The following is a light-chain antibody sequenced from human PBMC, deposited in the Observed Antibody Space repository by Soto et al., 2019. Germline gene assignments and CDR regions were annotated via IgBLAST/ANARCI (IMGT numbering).Light chain of an antibody. CDR1: QSVSGSS. Sequence: EIVLTQSPGTLSLSPGERATLSCRASQSVSGSSLAWYQQKPGQAPRLLIYGAATRAPGIPDRFSGSGSGTDFTLTISRLEPEDFEVYCCQQYGSSPWTFGQGTKVDIK. CDR3: QQYGSSPWT. J-gene: IGKJ1*01. CDR2: GAA. V-gene: IGKV3-20*01.